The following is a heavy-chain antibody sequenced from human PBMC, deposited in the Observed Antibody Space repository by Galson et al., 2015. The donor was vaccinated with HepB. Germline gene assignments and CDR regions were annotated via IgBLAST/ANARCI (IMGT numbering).Heavy chain of an antibody. V-gene: IGHV4-39*01. CDR2: IYSSGST. CDR3: ATRTVTTYYFDY. CDR1: GGSIGSSIYY. Sequence: LSLTCTVSGGSIGSSIYYWGWIRQPPGKGLEWIGSIYSSGSTYYNPSLKSRVTISVDTSKNQFSLKLSSVTAADTAVYYCATRTVTTYYFDYWGQGTLVTVSS. D-gene: IGHD4-17*01. J-gene: IGHJ4*02.